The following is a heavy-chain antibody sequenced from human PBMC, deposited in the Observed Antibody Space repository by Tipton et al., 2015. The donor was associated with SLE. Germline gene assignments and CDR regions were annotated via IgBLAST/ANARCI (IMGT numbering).Heavy chain of an antibody. CDR1: GDSATDDY. CDR3: EKGGASYRWLGP. CDR2: IHASGTT. V-gene: IGHV4-59*02. D-gene: IGHD2-2*01. J-gene: IGHJ5*02. Sequence: TLSLTCTVSGDSATDDYWSWIRQPPGKALEWIGLIHASGTTKYKSTLTSRITMSLDTSNNQFSLKLNSVTAADTAVYYCEKGGASYRWLGPWGTGSLVTVTS.